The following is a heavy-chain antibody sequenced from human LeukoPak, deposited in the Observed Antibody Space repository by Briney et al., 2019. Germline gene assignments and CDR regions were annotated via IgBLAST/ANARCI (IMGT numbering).Heavy chain of an antibody. CDR1: GFTFNTYA. CDR3: ANKYYYDGSGYYFDY. Sequence: GGSLRLSCAASGFTFNTYAMNWVRQAPGKGLGWVSTISGTGGSIYYADSVKGRFTISRDNSKNTLYLQMNSLRAEDTAVYYCANKYYYDGSGYYFDYWGRGTLVTVSS. V-gene: IGHV3-23*01. D-gene: IGHD3-22*01. CDR2: ISGTGGSI. J-gene: IGHJ4*02.